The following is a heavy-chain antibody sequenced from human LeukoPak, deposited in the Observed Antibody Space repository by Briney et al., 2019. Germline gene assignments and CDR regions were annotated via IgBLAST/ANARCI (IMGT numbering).Heavy chain of an antibody. Sequence: PSETLSLTCTVSGGSISSGGYYWSWIRQHPGKGLEWIGYIYYSGSTYYNPSLKSRVTISVDTSENQFSLKLSSVTAADTAVYYCARVNYGSATKEDYWGQGTLVTVSS. D-gene: IGHD3-10*01. CDR1: GGSISSGGYY. J-gene: IGHJ4*02. CDR3: ARVNYGSATKEDY. V-gene: IGHV4-31*03. CDR2: IYYSGST.